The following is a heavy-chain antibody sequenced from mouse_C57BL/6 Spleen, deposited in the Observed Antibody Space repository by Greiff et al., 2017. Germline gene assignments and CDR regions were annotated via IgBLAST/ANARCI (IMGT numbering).Heavy chain of an antibody. CDR1: GYTFTSYM. J-gene: IGHJ3*01. D-gene: IGHD2-12*01. CDR2: IYPISGYT. CDR3: AFYCYYWFAY. V-gene: IGHV1-11*01. Sequence: QVQLQQSGAELASPGASVTLSCKASGYTFTSYMMHWVKQRPGQGLEWIGMIYPISGYTNYNQKFMGKATFSVDTSSSTAYMLLNSLTSEDPAVYYCAFYCYYWFAYWGQGTLVTVSA.